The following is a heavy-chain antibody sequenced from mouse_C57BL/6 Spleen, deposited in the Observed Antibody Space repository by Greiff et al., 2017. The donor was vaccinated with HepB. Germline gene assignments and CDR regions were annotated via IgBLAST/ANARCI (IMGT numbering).Heavy chain of an antibody. CDR1: GFTFSSYA. J-gene: IGHJ4*01. CDR2: ISDGGSYT. V-gene: IGHV5-4*01. CDR3: AREKTTGAMDY. Sequence: EVQGVESGGGLVKPGGSLKLSCAASGFTFSSYAMSWVRQTPEKRLEWVATISDGGSYTYYPDNVKGRFTISRDNAKNNLYLQMSHLKSEDTAMYYCAREKTTGAMDYWGQGTSVTVSS.